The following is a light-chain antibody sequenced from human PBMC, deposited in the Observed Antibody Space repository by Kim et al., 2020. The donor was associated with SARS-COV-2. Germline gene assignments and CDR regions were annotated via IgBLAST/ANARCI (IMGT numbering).Light chain of an antibody. CDR1: SLRSNY. J-gene: IGLJ3*02. CDR3: NSRDTSGDHWV. V-gene: IGLV3-19*01. Sequence: SSELTQDPGMSVALGQTVKITCQGDSLRSNYASWYQQRPGQAPVLVIYGKNNRPSGIPDRFSGSTSGNTASLTITGAQAEDEAGYYCNSRDTSGDHWVFGGGTQLTVL. CDR2: GKN.